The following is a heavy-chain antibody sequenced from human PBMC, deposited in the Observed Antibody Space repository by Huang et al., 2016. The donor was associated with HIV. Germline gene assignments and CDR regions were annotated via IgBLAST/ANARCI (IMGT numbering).Heavy chain of an antibody. J-gene: IGHJ3*01. CDR2: IYYSGRT. CDR1: GGSISTSDYF. Sequence: QLQLQESGPGLVNPSETLSLTCIVSGGSISTSDYFWGWIRQPPGKGLEWIGSIYYSGRTDYTPSLKSRVTVSADTSSNQFSLNMRSVTAADTAVYYCARQLKVLVIGPGLDALDLWGQGTMVTVAS. V-gene: IGHV4-39*01. D-gene: IGHD3-9*01. CDR3: ARQLKVLVIGPGLDALDL.